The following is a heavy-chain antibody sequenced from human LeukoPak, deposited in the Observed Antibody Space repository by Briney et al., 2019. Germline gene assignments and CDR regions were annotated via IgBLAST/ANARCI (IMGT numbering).Heavy chain of an antibody. CDR3: ARLHCSSTSCYGPLYYYYGMDV. CDR1: GGSFSGYY. Sequence: PSETLSLTCAVYGGSFSGYYWSWIRQPPGKGLEWIGEINHSGSTNYNPSLKSRVTISVDTSKNQFSLKLSSVTAADTAVYYCARLHCSSTSCYGPLYYYYGMDVWGKGTTVTVPS. V-gene: IGHV4-34*01. D-gene: IGHD2-2*01. CDR2: INHSGST. J-gene: IGHJ6*04.